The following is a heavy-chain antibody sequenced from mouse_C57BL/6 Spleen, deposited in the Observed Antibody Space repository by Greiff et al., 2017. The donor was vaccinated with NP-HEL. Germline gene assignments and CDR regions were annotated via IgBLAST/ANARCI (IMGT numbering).Heavy chain of an antibody. V-gene: IGHV1-52*01. CDR3: ARTSTMVPWFAY. D-gene: IGHD2-2*01. Sequence: QVHVKQPGAELVRPGSSVKLSCKASGYTFTSYWMHWVKQRPIQGLEWIGNIDPSDSETHYNQKFKDKATLTVDKSSSTAYMQLSSLTSEDSAVYYCARTSTMVPWFAYWGQGTLVTVSA. CDR2: IDPSDSET. J-gene: IGHJ3*01. CDR1: GYTFTSYW.